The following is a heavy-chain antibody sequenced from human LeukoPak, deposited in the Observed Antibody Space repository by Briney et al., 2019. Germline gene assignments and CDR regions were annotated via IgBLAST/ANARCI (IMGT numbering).Heavy chain of an antibody. J-gene: IGHJ3*02. V-gene: IGHV1-18*01. D-gene: IGHD1-26*01. CDR3: ARDRGGTYPVNAFDI. CDR1: GYTFTSYG. Sequence: ASVKVSCKASGYTFTSYGISWVRQALGQGLEWMGWISAYNGNTNYAQKLQGRVTMTTDTSTNTAYMELRSLRSDDTAVYYCARDRGGTYPVNAFDIWGQGTMVTVSS. CDR2: ISAYNGNT.